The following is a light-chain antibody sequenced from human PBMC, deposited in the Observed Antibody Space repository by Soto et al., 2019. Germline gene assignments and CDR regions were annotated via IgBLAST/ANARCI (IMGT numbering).Light chain of an antibody. V-gene: IGKV3-20*01. CDR3: QQYSSSPVT. CDR1: QRVSNTY. CDR2: GVS. J-gene: IGKJ4*01. Sequence: EIVLAQSPGTLSLSPGERATRSCRASQRVSNTYLAWYQQKPGQAPRLLIYGVSSRATGIPDRFSGSGSGTDFTLTISRLEPEDFAVYYCQQYSSSPVTFGGGTKVEIK.